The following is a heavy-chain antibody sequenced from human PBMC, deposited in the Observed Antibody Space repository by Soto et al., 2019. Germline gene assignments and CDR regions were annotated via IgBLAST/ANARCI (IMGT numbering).Heavy chain of an antibody. CDR3: ARGDYGDYSAPDY. J-gene: IGHJ4*02. V-gene: IGHV1-3*01. CDR2: INAGNGNT. D-gene: IGHD4-17*01. CDR1: GYTFTSYA. Sequence: QVQLVQSGAEVKKPGASVKVSCKASGYTFTSYAMHWVRQAPGQRLEWMGWINAGNGNTKYSQKFQGRVTITRDTSASTAYMELSSLRSEDTAVYYWARGDYGDYSAPDYWGQGTLVTVSS.